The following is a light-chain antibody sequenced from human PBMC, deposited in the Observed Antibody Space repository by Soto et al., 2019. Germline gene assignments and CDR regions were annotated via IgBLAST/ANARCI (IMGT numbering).Light chain of an antibody. V-gene: IGLV2-23*01. J-gene: IGLJ3*02. CDR1: SSDGGSYDH. Sequence: QSALTQPASVSGSPGQSITISCTGTSSDGGSYDHVSWYQQHPGKAPKLMIFEGSQRPSGVSDRFSGSKSGNTASLTISGLQAEDEADYYCQTWGTGIRVFGGGTKLTVL. CDR2: EGS. CDR3: QTWGTGIRV.